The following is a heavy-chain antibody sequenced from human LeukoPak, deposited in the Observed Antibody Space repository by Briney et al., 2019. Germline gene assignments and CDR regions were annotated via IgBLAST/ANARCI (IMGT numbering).Heavy chain of an antibody. D-gene: IGHD2-15*01. V-gene: IGHV4-61*01. CDR1: GGSISSGSYF. J-gene: IGHJ4*02. Sequence: PSQTLSLTCTVSGGSISSGSYFWSWIRQPPGKGLEWIGYIYYSRSTNYNPSLESRVTISVDTSKNQFSLQLSSVTAADTAVYYCARGPVRWTPDYWGQGTLVTVSS. CDR2: IYYSRST. CDR3: ARGPVRWTPDY.